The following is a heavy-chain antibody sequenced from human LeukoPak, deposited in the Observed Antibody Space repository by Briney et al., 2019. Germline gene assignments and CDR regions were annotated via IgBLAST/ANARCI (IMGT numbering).Heavy chain of an antibody. CDR3: ARELRFLEWLPSPPYYYYGMDV. V-gene: IGHV3-30-3*01. D-gene: IGHD3-3*01. J-gene: IGHJ6*02. CDR1: GFTFSSYA. CDR2: ISYDGSNK. Sequence: GGSLRLSCAASGFTFSSYAMHWVRQAPGKGLEWVAVISYDGSNKYYADSVKGRFTISRDNSKNTLYLQMNSLRAEDTAAYYCARELRFLEWLPSPPYYYYGMDVWGQGTTVTVSS.